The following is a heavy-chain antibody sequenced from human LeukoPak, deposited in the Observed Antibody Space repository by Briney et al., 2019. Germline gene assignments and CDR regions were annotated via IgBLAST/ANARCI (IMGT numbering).Heavy chain of an antibody. J-gene: IGHJ4*02. D-gene: IGHD5-18*01. Sequence: GGSLRLSCAASGFTFSSYAMSWVGQAPGKELEWVSAISGSGGSTYYADSVKGRFTISRDNSKNTLYLQMNSLRAEDTAVYYCAKVDTAMVEYYFDYWGQGTLVTVSS. V-gene: IGHV3-23*01. CDR1: GFTFSSYA. CDR3: AKVDTAMVEYYFDY. CDR2: ISGSGGST.